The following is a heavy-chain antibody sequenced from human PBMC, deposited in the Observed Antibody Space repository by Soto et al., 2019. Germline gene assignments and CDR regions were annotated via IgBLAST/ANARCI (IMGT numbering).Heavy chain of an antibody. CDR3: ARVPRRRIAVLNFDY. CDR2: IYYTGNT. D-gene: IGHD6-19*01. Sequence: PSETLSLTCTASGGSINTYYWNWIRQSPGKGLEWIGYIYYTGNTKYNPSLESRVTISVDTSKNQFSLKLSSVTAADTAGYYCARVPRRRIAVLNFDYWGQGTLVTVAS. V-gene: IGHV4-59*12. J-gene: IGHJ4*02. CDR1: GGSINTYY.